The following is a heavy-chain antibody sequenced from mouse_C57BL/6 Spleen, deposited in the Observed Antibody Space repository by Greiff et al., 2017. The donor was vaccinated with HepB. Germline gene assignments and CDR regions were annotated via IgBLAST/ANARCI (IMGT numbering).Heavy chain of an antibody. J-gene: IGHJ2*01. CDR2: INPSTGGT. D-gene: IGHD1-1*01. V-gene: IGHV1-42*01. CDR3: ASESYGSSFHFDY. Sequence: VQLQQSGPELVKPGASVKISCKASGYSFTGYYMNWVKQSPEKSLEWIGEINPSTGGTTYNQKFKAKATLTVDKSSSTAYMQLKSLTSEDSAVYYCASESYGSSFHFDYWGQGTTLTVSS. CDR1: GYSFTGYY.